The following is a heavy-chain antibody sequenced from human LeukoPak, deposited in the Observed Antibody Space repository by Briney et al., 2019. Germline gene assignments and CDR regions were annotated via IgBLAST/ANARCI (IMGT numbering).Heavy chain of an antibody. D-gene: IGHD1-1*01. CDR3: AMRGTSWFDP. CDR2: IFDSGST. Sequence: PSETLSLTCTVSGYSISSGYYWGWIRQPPGKGLEWIGSIFDSGSTYYNPSLKSRVTISVDTSKNQFSLKLSSVTAADTAVYYCAMRGTSWFDPWGQGTLVTVSS. J-gene: IGHJ5*02. CDR1: GYSISSGYY. V-gene: IGHV4-38-2*02.